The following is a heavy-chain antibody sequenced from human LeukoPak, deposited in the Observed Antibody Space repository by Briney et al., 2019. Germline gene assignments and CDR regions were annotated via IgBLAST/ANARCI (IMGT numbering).Heavy chain of an antibody. D-gene: IGHD2-15*01. J-gene: IGHJ6*02. Sequence: SETLSLTCTVSGGSISSSSYYWGWIRPPPGKGLEWIGSIYYSGSTYYNPSLKSRVTISVDTSKNQFSLKLSSVTAADTAVYYCARLRVVVVAATRYYYGMDVWGQGTTVTVSS. V-gene: IGHV4-39*01. CDR3: ARLRVVVVAATRYYYGMDV. CDR1: GGSISSSSYY. CDR2: IYYSGST.